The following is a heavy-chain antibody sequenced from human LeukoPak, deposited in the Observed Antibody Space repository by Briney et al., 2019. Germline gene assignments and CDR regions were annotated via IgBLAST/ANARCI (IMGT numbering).Heavy chain of an antibody. V-gene: IGHV1-2*06. Sequence: ASVKVSCKASGYTFSDSYIHFVRQAPGQGLEWMGRINPNSGVTHYAQKFHVRVTMTRDTSMNTAYMQLSGLTSDNTAVYFCARGFMSAAGPCDYWGQGTLVTVSS. D-gene: IGHD6-13*01. CDR2: INPNSGVT. CDR3: ARGFMSAAGPCDY. CDR1: GYTFSDSY. J-gene: IGHJ4*02.